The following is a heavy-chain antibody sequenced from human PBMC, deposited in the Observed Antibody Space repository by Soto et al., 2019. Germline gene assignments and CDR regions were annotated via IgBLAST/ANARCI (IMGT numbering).Heavy chain of an antibody. J-gene: IGHJ4*02. Sequence: QVQLVQSGAEVKTPGSSVSVSCKTAGRTFLISAIAWVRQAPGQGLEWMGGIIPILGTIHIAQNFQGRVNFTADRSTSNAYMELSSLRSAETSTYFCARGKEWEQPSNHSDFDYWGQGSQVIVSS. CDR3: ARGKEWEQPSNHSDFDY. CDR2: IIPILGTI. D-gene: IGHD1-26*01. V-gene: IGHV1-69*06. CDR1: GRTFLISA.